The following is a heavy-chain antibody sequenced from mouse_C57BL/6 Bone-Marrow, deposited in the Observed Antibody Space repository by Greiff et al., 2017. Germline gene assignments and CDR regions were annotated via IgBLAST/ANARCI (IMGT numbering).Heavy chain of an antibody. CDR2: IHPNSGST. CDR1: GYTFTSYW. Sequence: QVQLQQPGAELVKPGASVKLSCKASGYTFTSYWMHWVKQRPGQGLEWIGMIHPNSGSTNYNEKFKSKATLTVDKSSSTAYMQLSSLTSEDSAVYYCARDDGYDYFDYWGQGTTLTVSS. D-gene: IGHD2-3*01. V-gene: IGHV1-64*01. J-gene: IGHJ2*01. CDR3: ARDDGYDYFDY.